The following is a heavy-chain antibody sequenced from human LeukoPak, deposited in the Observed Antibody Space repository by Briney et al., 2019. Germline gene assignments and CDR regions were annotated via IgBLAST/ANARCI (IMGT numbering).Heavy chain of an antibody. Sequence: SETLSLTCTVSGGSISSSIYYWGWIRQPPGKGLEWIGSIYYSGSTYYNPSLKSRVTISVDTSKNQFSLKLSSVTAADTAVYYCARRRLHYIDWFDPWGQGTLVTVSS. J-gene: IGHJ5*02. V-gene: IGHV4-39*07. D-gene: IGHD4-17*01. CDR2: IYYSGST. CDR3: ARRRLHYIDWFDP. CDR1: GGSISSSIYY.